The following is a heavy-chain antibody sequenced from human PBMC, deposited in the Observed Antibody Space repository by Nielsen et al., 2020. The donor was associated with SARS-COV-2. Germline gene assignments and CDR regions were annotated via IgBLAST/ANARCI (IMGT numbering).Heavy chain of an antibody. CDR3: AKDQDWLGGMDV. CDR2: ISYDGSNK. V-gene: IGHV3-30*18. Sequence: GESLKISCAASGFTFSTYGMHWVRQAPGKGLEWVAVISYDGSNKYYADSVKGRFTISRDNSKNTLYLQMNSLRAEDTAVYYCAKDQDWLGGMDVWGQGTTVTVSS. CDR1: GFTFSTYG. D-gene: IGHD3-9*01. J-gene: IGHJ6*02.